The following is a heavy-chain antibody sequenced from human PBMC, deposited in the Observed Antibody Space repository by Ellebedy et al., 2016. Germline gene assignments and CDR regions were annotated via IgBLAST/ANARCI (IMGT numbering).Heavy chain of an antibody. D-gene: IGHD4-17*01. CDR3: ARGRDYAFDY. J-gene: IGHJ4*02. Sequence: GGSLRLXXAASGFIFRTYSMNWVRQAPGKGLESISHISVGGPIYYADSVKGRFTISRDNAKNSLYLEMNSLRDEDTAVYFCARGRDYAFDYWGQGSLVTVSS. CDR1: GFIFRTYS. CDR2: ISVGGPI. V-gene: IGHV3-48*02.